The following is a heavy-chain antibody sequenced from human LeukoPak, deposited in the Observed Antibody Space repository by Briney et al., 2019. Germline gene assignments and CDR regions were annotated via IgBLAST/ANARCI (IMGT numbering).Heavy chain of an antibody. V-gene: IGHV3-74*01. Sequence: TGGSLRLSCAASGFTFSSYWMHWVRQAPGKGLVWVSRINSDGSSRSYADSVKGRFTISEDNAKNRVYLEMNSLRAEDTAVYSGASLTSYDFWSGTVDYWGQGTLVTVSS. J-gene: IGHJ4*02. D-gene: IGHD3-3*01. CDR2: INSDGSSR. CDR3: ASLTSYDFWSGTVDY. CDR1: GFTFSSYW.